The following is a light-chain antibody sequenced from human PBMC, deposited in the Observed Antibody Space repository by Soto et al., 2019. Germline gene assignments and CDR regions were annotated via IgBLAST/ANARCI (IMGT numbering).Light chain of an antibody. V-gene: IGLV2-14*03. Sequence: QSVLTQPASVSGSPGQSIPISCTGTRSDIGAYNFVSWYQQHPGEVPKLILYDVNVRPSGVSNRFSGSKSGNTASLTISGLQAEDEADYYCTSWTTSTTMIFGGGTKLTVL. CDR2: DVN. J-gene: IGLJ2*01. CDR3: TSWTTSTTMI. CDR1: RSDIGAYNF.